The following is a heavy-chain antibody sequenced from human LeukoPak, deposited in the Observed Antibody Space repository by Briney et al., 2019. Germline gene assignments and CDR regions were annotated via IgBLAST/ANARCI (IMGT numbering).Heavy chain of an antibody. Sequence: ASVKVSCKASGGTFSSYAISWVRQAPGQGLEWMGIINPSGGSTSYAQKFQGRVTMTRDMSTSTVYMELSSLRSEDTAVYYCARTYYDFWSGYQGYYMDVWGKGTTVTVSS. CDR2: INPSGGST. D-gene: IGHD3-3*01. CDR1: GGTFSSYA. J-gene: IGHJ6*03. CDR3: ARTYYDFWSGYQGYYMDV. V-gene: IGHV1-46*01.